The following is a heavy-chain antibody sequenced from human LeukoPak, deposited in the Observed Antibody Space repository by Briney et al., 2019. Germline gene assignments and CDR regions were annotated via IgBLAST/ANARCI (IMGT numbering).Heavy chain of an antibody. V-gene: IGHV3-48*01. CDR1: GFTFSNYN. Sequence: GGSLRLSCAASGFTFSNYNMNWVRQAPGKGLEWLSYITSGSSTIHYADSVKGRFTISRDNAKNSLYLQMNSLRAEDTAVYYCARTILLGGYTGFDHWGQGTLVTVSS. CDR3: ARTILLGGYTGFDH. J-gene: IGHJ4*02. D-gene: IGHD3-16*01. CDR2: ITSGSSTI.